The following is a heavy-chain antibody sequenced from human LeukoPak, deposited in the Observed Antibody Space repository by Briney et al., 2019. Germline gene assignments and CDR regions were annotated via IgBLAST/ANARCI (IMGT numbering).Heavy chain of an antibody. D-gene: IGHD2-2*01. CDR2: IKQDGSER. J-gene: IGHJ4*02. Sequence: PGGSLRLSCAASGFTFSGYWMSWVRQAPGKGLEWVATIKQDGSERYYADSVKGRFTISRDNSKNTLYLQMNSLRAEDTAVYYCARDSESSTPNDYWGQGTLVTVSS. CDR1: GFTFSGYW. CDR3: ARDSESSTPNDY. V-gene: IGHV3-7*01.